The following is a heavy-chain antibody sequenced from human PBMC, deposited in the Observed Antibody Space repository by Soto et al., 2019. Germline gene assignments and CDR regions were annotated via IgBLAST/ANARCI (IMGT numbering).Heavy chain of an antibody. CDR1: GYTFTSYG. V-gene: IGHV1-18*01. Sequence: QVQLVQSGAEVKKPGASVKVSCKVSGYTFTSYGISWVRQAPGQGLEWMGWINTYTGNINYAQKLQGRVTMTTDTSTSPAYMELRSPRSDDTALYYLARERGGYKHFDYWGQGTLVTVSS. J-gene: IGHJ4*02. CDR3: ARERGGYKHFDY. CDR2: INTYTGNI. D-gene: IGHD1-26*01.